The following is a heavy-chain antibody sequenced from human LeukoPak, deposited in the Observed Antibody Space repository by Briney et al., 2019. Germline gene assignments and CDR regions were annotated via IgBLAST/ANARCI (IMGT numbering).Heavy chain of an antibody. CDR2: INHSGST. CDR3: ARLGQLAFDY. J-gene: IGHJ4*02. V-gene: IGHV4-38-2*02. D-gene: IGHD6-13*01. Sequence: SETLSLTCTVSGYSISSGYFWGWIRQPPGQGLEWIGSINHSGSTYYNPSLKSRVTISVDTSKNRFSLNLSSVTAADTAVYYCARLGQLAFDYWGQGTLVTVSS. CDR1: GYSISSGYF.